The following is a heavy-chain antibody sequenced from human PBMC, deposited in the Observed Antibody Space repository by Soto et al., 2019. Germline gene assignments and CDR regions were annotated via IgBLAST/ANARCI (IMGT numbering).Heavy chain of an antibody. CDR1: RGSISSGGYY. J-gene: IGHJ4*02. D-gene: IGHD6-13*01. Sequence: SETLSLTCTVSRGSISSGGYYWSWIRQHPGKGLEWIGYIYYSGSTYYNPSLKSRVTISVDTSKNLFSLKLSSVTDADTAVYYCARDRGFIVAAGTWGQGTVVTVSS. V-gene: IGHV4-31*03. CDR2: IYYSGST. CDR3: ARDRGFIVAAGT.